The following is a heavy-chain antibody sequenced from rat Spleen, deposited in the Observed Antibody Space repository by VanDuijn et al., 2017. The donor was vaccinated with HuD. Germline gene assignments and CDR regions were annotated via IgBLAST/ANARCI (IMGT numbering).Heavy chain of an antibody. Sequence: EVQLVESGGGLVQPGRSMKLSCAASGFTFSDYYMAWVRQAPTKGLEWVATINYDGRSTFYRDSVRARFTISRDNAKSTLYLQMDSLRSEDTATYYCADAEFGVGWFAYWGQGTLVTVSS. V-gene: IGHV5-7*01. CDR1: GFTFSDYY. CDR2: INYDGRST. CDR3: ADAEFGVGWFAY. J-gene: IGHJ3*01. D-gene: IGHD4-3*01.